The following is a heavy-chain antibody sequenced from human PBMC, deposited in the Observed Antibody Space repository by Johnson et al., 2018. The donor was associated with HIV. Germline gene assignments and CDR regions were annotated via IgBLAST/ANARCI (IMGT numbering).Heavy chain of an antibody. D-gene: IGHD1-26*01. Sequence: EVQLVESGGGLAQPGGSLRLSCAASGFAFNSCATNWVRQAPGKGLEWVANIKEDGREKYYVDSVKGRFTISRDNAKNSLYLQMNSLRAEDTAVYYCAREGELELLPGAFDIWGQGTMVTVSS. CDR3: AREGELELLPGAFDI. CDR1: GFAFNSCA. J-gene: IGHJ3*02. CDR2: IKEDGREK. V-gene: IGHV3-7*03.